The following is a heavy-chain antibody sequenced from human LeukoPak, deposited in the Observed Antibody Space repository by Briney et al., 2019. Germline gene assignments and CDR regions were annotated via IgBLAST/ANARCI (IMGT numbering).Heavy chain of an antibody. J-gene: IGHJ4*02. Sequence: SETLSLTCAVYGGSFSGYYWSWIRQPPGKGLEWIGGINHSGSTNYNPSLKSRVTISVDTSKNQFSLKLSSVTAADTAVYYCARGTMTTVTYYFDYWGQGTLVTVSS. D-gene: IGHD4-17*01. V-gene: IGHV4-34*01. CDR3: ARGTMTTVTYYFDY. CDR2: INHSGST. CDR1: GGSFSGYY.